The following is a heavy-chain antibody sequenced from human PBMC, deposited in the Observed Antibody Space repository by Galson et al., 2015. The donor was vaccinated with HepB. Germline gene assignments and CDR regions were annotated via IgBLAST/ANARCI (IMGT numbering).Heavy chain of an antibody. CDR1: GFTFSSYS. D-gene: IGHD5-18*01. Sequence: SLRLSCAASGFTFSSYSMNWVRQAPGKGLEWVSSISSSSSYIYYADSVKGRFTISRDNAKNSLYLQMNSLRAEDTAVYYCARAVGPIWVPDYWGQGTLVTVSS. CDR3: ARAVGPIWVPDY. CDR2: ISSSSSYI. J-gene: IGHJ4*02. V-gene: IGHV3-21*01.